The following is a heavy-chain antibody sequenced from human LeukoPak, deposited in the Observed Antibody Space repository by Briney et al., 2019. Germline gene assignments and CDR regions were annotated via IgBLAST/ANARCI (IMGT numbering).Heavy chain of an antibody. D-gene: IGHD1-26*01. J-gene: IGHJ6*04. CDR1: GGSISSGGYF. CDR3: ARDIGSRI. V-gene: IGHV4-30-2*01. CDR2: IYHDGST. Sequence: PSQTLSLTCTVSGGSISSGGYFWSWIRQPPGTGLEWIGYIYHDGSTYYNPSLKSRVTISVDRSKNQFSLRLNSVTAADTAVFYCARDIGSRIWGKGTTVIVSS.